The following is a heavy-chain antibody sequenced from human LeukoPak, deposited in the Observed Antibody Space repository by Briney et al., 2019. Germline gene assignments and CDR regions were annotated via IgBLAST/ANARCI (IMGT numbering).Heavy chain of an antibody. J-gene: IGHJ4*02. CDR1: RVTLSSYT. D-gene: IGHD1-26*01. CDR2: INTNGDAT. CDR3: ARVVVGGTIDF. V-gene: IGHV3-64*01. Sequence: RGSLRLSCAAPRVTLSSYTTRCVRPAPEKGLESVSSINTNGDATYNANSVRGRFTISRAISKKPLYLQRGSLRTEDMAGYYCARVVVGGTIDFWGQGTRVTVSS.